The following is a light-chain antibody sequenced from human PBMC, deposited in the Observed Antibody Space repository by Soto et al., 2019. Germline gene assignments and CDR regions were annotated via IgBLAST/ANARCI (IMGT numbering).Light chain of an antibody. CDR1: SSNIGSNT. V-gene: IGLV1-44*01. CDR2: SYN. Sequence: QSVLTQPPSASGTPGQRVTISCSGSSSNIGSNTVNWYQQLPGTAPKLLFYSYNQRPSGVPDQFSGSKSGTSASLAISGLEFEDEADYYCAAWDDTLKGLLFGTGTKHTLL. CDR3: AAWDDTLKGLL. J-gene: IGLJ1*01.